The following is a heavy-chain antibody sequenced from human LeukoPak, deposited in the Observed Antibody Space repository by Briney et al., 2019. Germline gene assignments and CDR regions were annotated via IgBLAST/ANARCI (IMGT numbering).Heavy chain of an antibody. CDR3: ARDTLDSSLW. Sequence: PGGSLRLSCAASGFTFKSYAMNWVRQAPGKGLEWVAVISYDGTNKYYADSVKGRFTISRDNSKNTLYLQMNGLRAEDTAVYYCARDTLDSSLWWGQGTLVTVTS. CDR2: ISYDGTNK. D-gene: IGHD3-22*01. J-gene: IGHJ4*02. CDR1: GFTFKSYA. V-gene: IGHV3-30-3*01.